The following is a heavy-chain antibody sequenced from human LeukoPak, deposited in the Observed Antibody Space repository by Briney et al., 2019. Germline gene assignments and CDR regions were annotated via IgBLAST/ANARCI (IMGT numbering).Heavy chain of an antibody. CDR1: GFTFSSYG. CDR2: ISGSGGST. J-gene: IGHJ4*02. CDR3: ARGTMIDPYYFDY. V-gene: IGHV3-23*01. D-gene: IGHD3-22*01. Sequence: PGGTLRLSCAASGFTFSSYGMSWVRQAPGKGLEWVSAISGSGGSTYYADSVKGRFTISRDNAKNSLYLQMNSLRAEDTAVYYCARGTMIDPYYFDYWGQGTLVTVSS.